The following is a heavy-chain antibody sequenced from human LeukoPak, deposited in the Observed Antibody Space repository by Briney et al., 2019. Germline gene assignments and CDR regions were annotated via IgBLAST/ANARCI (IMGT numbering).Heavy chain of an antibody. Sequence: ASVKVSCKASGYTFTGSYMDWVRQAPGQGLEWMGRINPNSGGTNYVQKFQGRVTMTRDTSITTAYMELSRLRSDDTAVYYCASGYSSSSGFDYWGQGTLVTDSS. J-gene: IGHJ4*02. D-gene: IGHD6-6*01. CDR2: INPNSGGT. V-gene: IGHV1-2*06. CDR1: GYTFTGSY. CDR3: ASGYSSSSGFDY.